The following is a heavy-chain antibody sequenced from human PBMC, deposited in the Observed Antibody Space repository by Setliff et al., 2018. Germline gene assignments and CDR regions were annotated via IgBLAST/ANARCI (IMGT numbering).Heavy chain of an antibody. V-gene: IGHV3-48*03. CDR2: ISSIGRLI. CDR3: ASPPIRQYNYYMDV. Sequence: PWGALRLSCSGSGFNFSNYEINWVRQAPGKGLEWISYISSIGRLIHYADSVKGRFTVFRGNAGNSVHLQMNNLRVDDAAIYYCASPPIRQYNYYMDVWGKRTTVTVSS. J-gene: IGHJ6*04. D-gene: IGHD1-20*01. CDR1: GFNFSNYE.